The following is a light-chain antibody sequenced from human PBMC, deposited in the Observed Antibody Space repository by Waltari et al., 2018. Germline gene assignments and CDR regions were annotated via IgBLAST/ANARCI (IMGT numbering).Light chain of an antibody. Sequence: EIMMTQSPVTLSVSPGERATLSCRASQSINNNLAWYQQNPGQAPRLLIYGASTRATGIPARFSGIGSGTEFTLTISSLQSEDVAVYYCQQYYTAPYSFGQGTKLEIK. CDR3: QQYYTAPYS. CDR1: QSINNN. J-gene: IGKJ2*03. V-gene: IGKV3-15*01. CDR2: GAS.